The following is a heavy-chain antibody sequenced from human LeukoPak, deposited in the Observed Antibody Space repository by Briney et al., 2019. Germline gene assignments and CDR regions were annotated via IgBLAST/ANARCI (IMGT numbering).Heavy chain of an antibody. CDR2: ISGSGGST. V-gene: IGHV3-23*01. Sequence: PGGSLRLSCAASGFTFSSYAMSWVRQAPGKGLEWVSAISGSGGSTYYADSVKGRFTISRDNSKNTLFLQMNSLRAEDTAVYYCAKGADWSYYDSTYAAYWGQGTLVTVSS. J-gene: IGHJ4*02. CDR3: AKGADWSYYDSTYAAY. D-gene: IGHD3-22*01. CDR1: GFTFSSYA.